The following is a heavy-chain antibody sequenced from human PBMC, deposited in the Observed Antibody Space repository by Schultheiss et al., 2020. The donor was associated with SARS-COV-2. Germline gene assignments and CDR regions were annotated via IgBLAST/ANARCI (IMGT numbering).Heavy chain of an antibody. CDR1: GYSISSGYY. Sequence: SETLSLTCGVSGYSISSGYYWGWIRQPPGKGLEWIGEINHSGSTNYNPSLKSRVTISVDTSKNQFSLKLSSVTAADTAVYYCASYCTNGVCYHWGQGTLVTVSS. V-gene: IGHV4-38-2*01. D-gene: IGHD2-8*01. J-gene: IGHJ4*02. CDR2: INHSGST. CDR3: ASYCTNGVCYH.